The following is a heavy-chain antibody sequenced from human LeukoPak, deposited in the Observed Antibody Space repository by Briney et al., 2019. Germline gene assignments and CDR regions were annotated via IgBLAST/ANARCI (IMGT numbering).Heavy chain of an antibody. J-gene: IGHJ4*02. CDR2: INSDGGST. V-gene: IGHV3-74*01. D-gene: IGHD5-24*01. Sequence: GGSLRLSCTASGFTFSSYWMHWVRQAPGKGLVWVSRINSDGGSTSYADSVKGRFTISRDNAKNTLYLQMNSLRAEDTAVYYCARRIQGMAPYYFDYWGQGTLVTVSS. CDR1: GFTFSSYW. CDR3: ARRIQGMAPYYFDY.